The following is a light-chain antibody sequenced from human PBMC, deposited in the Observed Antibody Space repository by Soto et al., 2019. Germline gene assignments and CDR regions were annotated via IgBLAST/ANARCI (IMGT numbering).Light chain of an antibody. J-gene: IGLJ1*01. V-gene: IGLV1-47*01. CDR1: SSNIGTNY. CDR2: RND. Sequence: QSVLTQPPSASATPGQRVTISCSGSSSNIGTNYVYWYQHLPGTAPKLLIYRNDQRPSGVPDRFSGSMSGTAASLAIGGLRSEDEADYYCAAWDASLSACVFGNGTKLTVL. CDR3: AAWDASLSACV.